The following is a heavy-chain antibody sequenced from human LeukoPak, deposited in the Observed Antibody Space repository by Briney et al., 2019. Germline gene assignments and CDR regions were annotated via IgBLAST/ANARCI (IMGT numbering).Heavy chain of an antibody. CDR3: GRDIVDGGDDY. CDR1: GFTFSSYE. Sequence: GGSLRLSCAASGFTFSSYEMNWVRQAPGKGLEWVANIKEDGSVKNYVDSVKGRFTISRDNAKNSVSLQMNSLRAEDTGVYYCGRDIVDGGDDYWGQGTLVTVSS. J-gene: IGHJ4*02. D-gene: IGHD2-21*02. V-gene: IGHV3-7*01. CDR2: IKEDGSVK.